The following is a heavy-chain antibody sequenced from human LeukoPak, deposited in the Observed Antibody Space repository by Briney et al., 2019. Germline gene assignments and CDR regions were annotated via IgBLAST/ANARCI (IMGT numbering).Heavy chain of an antibody. CDR1: GGSFSGHY. Sequence: SETLSLTCAVYGGSFSGHYWTWIRQPPGKGLEWIGNIDYSGNTKYNPSLNSRVTISVDTSKNHFSLKLSSVTAADTAVYYCARWYYDSSGYRYFDYWGQGTLVIVSS. CDR3: ARWYYDSSGYRYFDY. J-gene: IGHJ4*02. CDR2: IDYSGNT. D-gene: IGHD3-22*01. V-gene: IGHV4-34*11.